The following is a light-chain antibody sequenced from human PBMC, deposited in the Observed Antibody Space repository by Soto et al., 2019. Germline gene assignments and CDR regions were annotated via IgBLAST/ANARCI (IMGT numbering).Light chain of an antibody. V-gene: IGKV1-9*01. CDR1: QGISNS. Sequence: DVQLTQSPSSMSLSAGDRVTITCRASQGISNSLAWYQQKPGKAPKLLIYSASTLQSGVPSRFSGGFSGTDFTLTISSLQPEDFATYYCQQLYRYPITFGQGTRLEIK. J-gene: IGKJ5*01. CDR2: SAS. CDR3: QQLYRYPIT.